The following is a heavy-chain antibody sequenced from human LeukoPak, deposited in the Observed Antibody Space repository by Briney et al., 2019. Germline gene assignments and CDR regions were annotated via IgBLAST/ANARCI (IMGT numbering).Heavy chain of an antibody. CDR3: ARDPRGYSYGYGFDY. V-gene: IGHV1-18*01. Sequence: ASVKVSCKASGYTFTSYVFSGVGPPPGQGLEGMGWISAYNGNTNYAQKLQGRVTMTTDTSTSTAYMELRSLRSDDTAVYYRARDPRGYSYGYGFDYWGQGTLVTVSS. D-gene: IGHD5-18*01. CDR1: GYTFTSYV. CDR2: ISAYNGNT. J-gene: IGHJ4*02.